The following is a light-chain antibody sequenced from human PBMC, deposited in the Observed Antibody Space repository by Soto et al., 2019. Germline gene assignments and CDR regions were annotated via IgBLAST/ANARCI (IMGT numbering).Light chain of an antibody. CDR3: ASYGGSDDMI. Sequence: QSVLTQPPSASGSPGQSVTISCTGSSSDVGGYDRDYWFQQHPGKAPKLIIYGVTDRLSGVPYRFSGSKSGTTASLSVSGLQAEAEAYYFCASYGGSDDMIVGGGTKLTVL. J-gene: IGLJ2*01. CDR2: GVT. CDR1: SSDVGGYDR. V-gene: IGLV2-8*01.